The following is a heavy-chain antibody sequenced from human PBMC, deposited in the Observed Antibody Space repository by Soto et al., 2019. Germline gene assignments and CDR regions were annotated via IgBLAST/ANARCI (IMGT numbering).Heavy chain of an antibody. CDR1: GGSISSYY. J-gene: IGHJ5*02. V-gene: IGHV4-59*01. Sequence: SETLSLTCTVSGGSISSYYWSWIRQPPGKGLEWIGYIYYSGSTNYNPSLKSRVTISVDTSKNQFSLKLSSVTAADTAVYYCARAFSGSYYWFDPWGQGTLVTVSS. CDR3: ARAFSGSYYWFDP. D-gene: IGHD1-26*01. CDR2: IYYSGST.